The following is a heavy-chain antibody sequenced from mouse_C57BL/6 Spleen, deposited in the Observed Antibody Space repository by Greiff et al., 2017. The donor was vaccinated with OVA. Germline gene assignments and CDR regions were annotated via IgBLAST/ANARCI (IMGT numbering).Heavy chain of an antibody. Sequence: QVQLQQPGAELVKPGASVKLSCKASGYTFTSYWMHWVKQRPGQGLEWIGMIHPNSGSTNYNEKFKSKATLTVDKSSSTAYMQLSSLTSEDSAVYYCARGIYYYGSSYVGLGDWGQGTTLTVSS. CDR3: ARGIYYYGSSYVGLGD. D-gene: IGHD1-1*01. CDR1: GYTFTSYW. CDR2: IHPNSGST. V-gene: IGHV1-64*01. J-gene: IGHJ2*01.